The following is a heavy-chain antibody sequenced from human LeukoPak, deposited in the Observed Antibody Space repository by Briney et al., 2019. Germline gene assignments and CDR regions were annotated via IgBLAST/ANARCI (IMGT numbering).Heavy chain of an antibody. Sequence: VASVKVSCKASGYTFTSYDINWVRQATGQGLEWMGWMNPNSGNTGYAQKFQGRVTMTKNTSITTAYMEPSSLRSEDTAVYYCARALSWTTDSYYYMDVWGKGTTVTVSS. CDR1: GYTFTSYD. CDR3: ARALSWTTDSYYYMDV. V-gene: IGHV1-8*01. D-gene: IGHD3/OR15-3a*01. J-gene: IGHJ6*03. CDR2: MNPNSGNT.